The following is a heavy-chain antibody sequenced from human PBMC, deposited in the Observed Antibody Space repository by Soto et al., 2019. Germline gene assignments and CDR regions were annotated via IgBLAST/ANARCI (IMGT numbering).Heavy chain of an antibody. CDR3: ARSAKKTWLPDF. CDR1: VFSFIYYS. CDR2: INAGNGNT. D-gene: IGHD5-12*01. V-gene: IGHV1-3*01. J-gene: IGHJ1*01. Sequence: XSVKVSCKASVFSFIYYSILWVRQAPGQSLEWLGWINAGNGNTKYSHKFQDRVTITSDTSATTTYMELRSLRSEDTAVFYCARSAKKTWLPDFWGQGPLVTVSS.